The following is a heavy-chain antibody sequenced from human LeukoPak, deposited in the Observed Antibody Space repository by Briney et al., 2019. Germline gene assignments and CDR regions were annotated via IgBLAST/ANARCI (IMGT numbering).Heavy chain of an antibody. D-gene: IGHD1-26*01. CDR3: AKEVSGWVGATYFDY. Sequence: GGSLRLYCAASGFTFSSYGMHWVRQAPGKGLEWVAVISYDGSNKYYADSVKGRFTISRDNSKNTLYLQMNSLRAEDTAVYYCAKEVSGWVGATYFDYWGQGTLVTVSS. V-gene: IGHV3-30*18. J-gene: IGHJ4*02. CDR1: GFTFSSYG. CDR2: ISYDGSNK.